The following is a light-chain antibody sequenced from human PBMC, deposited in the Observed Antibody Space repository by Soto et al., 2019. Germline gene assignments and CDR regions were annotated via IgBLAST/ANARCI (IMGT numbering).Light chain of an antibody. CDR2: GAS. J-gene: IGKJ4*01. CDR1: QSVSSSY. CDR3: QQYGSSPLLT. V-gene: IGKV3-20*01. Sequence: EIVLTQSPGTLSLSPGERATLSCRASQSVSSSYVAWYQPKPGQAPRLLIYGASSRATGIPDRFSGSGSGTDFTLTISRLEPEAFAVYYCQQYGSSPLLTFGGGNEVEIK.